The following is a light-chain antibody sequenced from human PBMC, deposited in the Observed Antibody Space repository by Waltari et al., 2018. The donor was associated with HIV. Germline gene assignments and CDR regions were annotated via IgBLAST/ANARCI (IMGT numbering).Light chain of an antibody. Sequence: SYELTQPPSVSVSPGQPAIITCSGDKLGDKSASWYQQRPGQSPVLVIYEDVKRPSGIPERFSGSNSGNTATLTISGTQAMDESDYYCQAWDSHNVIFGGGTKLTVL. J-gene: IGLJ2*01. CDR1: KLGDKS. V-gene: IGLV3-1*01. CDR2: EDV. CDR3: QAWDSHNVI.